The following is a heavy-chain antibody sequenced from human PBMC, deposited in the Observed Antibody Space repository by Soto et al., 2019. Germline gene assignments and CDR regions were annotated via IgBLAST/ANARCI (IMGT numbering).Heavy chain of an antibody. Sequence: PSETLSLTCTVSSGSISTYYWSWIRQPPGKGLEWIGYIYYTGSTNYNPSLKTRVAISMDTSKNQFSLKLSSVTAADTAVYYCATQGEFYFDYWGQGTLVTVSS. CDR3: ATQGEFYFDY. D-gene: IGHD3-16*01. V-gene: IGHV4-59*12. CDR1: SGSISTYY. CDR2: IYYTGST. J-gene: IGHJ4*02.